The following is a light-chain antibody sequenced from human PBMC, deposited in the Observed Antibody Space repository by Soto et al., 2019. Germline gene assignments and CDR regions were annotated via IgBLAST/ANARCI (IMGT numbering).Light chain of an antibody. V-gene: IGLV2-23*02. Sequence: QSALTQPASVSGSPGQSITISCTGTSSDFGSYNLVSWYQQHPGKAPKLMISEVTKRPSGVSNRFSGSKSGNTASLTISGLQAEDESDYYCCSYAGSNTWVFGGGTKLTVL. CDR2: EVT. J-gene: IGLJ3*02. CDR1: SSDFGSYNL. CDR3: CSYAGSNTWV.